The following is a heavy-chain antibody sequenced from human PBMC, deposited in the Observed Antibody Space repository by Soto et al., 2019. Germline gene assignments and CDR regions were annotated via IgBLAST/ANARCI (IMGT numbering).Heavy chain of an antibody. D-gene: IGHD2-8*01. J-gene: IGHJ5*02. CDR2: IYHSGST. CDR3: ASSRVRGYCTNGVCYKGYWFDP. Sequence: SETLSLTCAVSGGSISSGGYSWSWIRQPPGKGLEWIGYIYHSGSTYYNTSLKSRVTISVDRSKNQFSLKLSSVTAADTAVYYCASSRVRGYCTNGVCYKGYWFDPWGQGTLVTVSS. V-gene: IGHV4-30-2*01. CDR1: GGSISSGGYS.